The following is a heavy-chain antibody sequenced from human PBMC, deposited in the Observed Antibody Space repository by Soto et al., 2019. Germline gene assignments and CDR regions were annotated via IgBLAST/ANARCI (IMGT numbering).Heavy chain of an antibody. J-gene: IGHJ4*02. V-gene: IGHV3-23*01. D-gene: IGHD3-22*01. CDR3: AKQYYYDSSGYLTTYYFDY. CDR1: GFTFSSYA. Sequence: GGSLRLSCAASGFTFSSYAMSWVRQAPGKGLEWVSAISGSGGSTYYAEYVKGRFTNSRDNSKNTLYLQMNILRSVDTAVYYCAKQYYYDSSGYLTTYYFDYWGQGT. CDR2: ISGSGGST.